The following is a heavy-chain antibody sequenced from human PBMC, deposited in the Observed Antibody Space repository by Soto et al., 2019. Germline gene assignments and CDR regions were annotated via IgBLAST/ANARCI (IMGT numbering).Heavy chain of an antibody. Sequence: PGESLKISCKGSGYRFTSYWIGWVRQMPGKGLEWMAIIYPGDSDTRYSPSFQGQVTISADKSISTAYLQWSSLKASDTAMYYCARLLYGDGYPDSVLDYWGQGNLVTVS. CDR3: ARLLYGDGYPDSVLDY. J-gene: IGHJ4*02. V-gene: IGHV5-51*01. D-gene: IGHD5-12*01. CDR1: GYRFTSYW. CDR2: IYPGDSDT.